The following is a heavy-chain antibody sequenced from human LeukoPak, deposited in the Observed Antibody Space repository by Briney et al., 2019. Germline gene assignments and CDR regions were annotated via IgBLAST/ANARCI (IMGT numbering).Heavy chain of an antibody. V-gene: IGHV4-39*01. CDR1: GGSIISSSHY. CDR3: ARLTEAYEVAYYYYYGMDV. D-gene: IGHD2-21*02. CDR2: VYYGGTT. J-gene: IGHJ6*02. Sequence: SETLSLTCTVSGGSIISSSHYWGWVRQPPGKGLEWIGSVYYGGTTYYNPSLKSRVTISVDTSKSQFSLKLSSVTAADTAVYYCARLTEAYEVAYYYYYGMDVWGQGTTVTVSS.